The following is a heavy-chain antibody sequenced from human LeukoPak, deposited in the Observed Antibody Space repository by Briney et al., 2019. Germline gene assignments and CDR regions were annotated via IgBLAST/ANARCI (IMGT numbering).Heavy chain of an antibody. CDR3: ARSAPQDTKGMDV. D-gene: IGHD2-15*01. CDR2: IHHSGST. J-gene: IGHJ6*02. CDR1: GYSISSGYY. V-gene: IGHV4-38-2*02. Sequence: SETLSLTCTVSGYSISSGYYWGWIRQPPGKGLEWIGSIHHSGSTYYNPSLKSRVTISVDTSKNQFSLKLSSVTAADTAVYYCARSAPQDTKGMDVWGQGTTVTVSS.